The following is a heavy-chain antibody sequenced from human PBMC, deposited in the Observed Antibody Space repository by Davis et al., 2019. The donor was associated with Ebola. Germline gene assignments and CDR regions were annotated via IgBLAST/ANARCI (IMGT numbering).Heavy chain of an antibody. J-gene: IGHJ5*01. V-gene: IGHV3-15*01. Sequence: PGGSLRLSCAGSGFTFTNAWMSWVRQAPGKGLEWVGRIKSKTYGGTTDYAAPVKGRFTISRDDSQNTLYLQMNSLKTEDTAVYYCTTAQTDSSSWLDSWGQGTLVTASS. CDR1: GFTFTNAW. CDR3: TTAQTDSSSWLDS. CDR2: IKSKTYGGTT. D-gene: IGHD6-13*01.